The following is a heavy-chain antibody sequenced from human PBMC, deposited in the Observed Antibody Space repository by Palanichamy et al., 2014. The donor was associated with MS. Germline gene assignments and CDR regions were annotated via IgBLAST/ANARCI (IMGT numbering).Heavy chain of an antibody. CDR3: ARSVAGSFDL. J-gene: IGHJ2*01. D-gene: IGHD3-10*01. CDR2: MTSDTRTI. Sequence: EVQRGGGLGEGLVQPGGSLRLSCAASGFTFSIYSMNWVRQAPGKGLEWVSYMTSDTRTIYYADSVKGRFTISRDNTKKLLYLQMDSLRDEDTAVYYCARSVAGSFDLWGRGTLVTVSS. CDR1: GFTFSIYS. V-gene: IGHV3-48*02.